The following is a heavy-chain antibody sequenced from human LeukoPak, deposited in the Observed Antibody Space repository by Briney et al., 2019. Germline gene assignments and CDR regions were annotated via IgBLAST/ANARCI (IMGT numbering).Heavy chain of an antibody. D-gene: IGHD1-26*01. V-gene: IGHV3-7*04. CDR3: ARVSGSYRTCFDY. J-gene: IGHJ4*02. CDR2: IKQDGSEK. Sequence: GGSLRLSCAASGFTFSSYWMSWVRQAPGKGLEWVANIKQDGSEKYYVDSVKGRFTISRDNAKNSLYLQMNSLRAEDTAVYYCARVSGSYRTCFDYWGQGTLVTVSS. CDR1: GFTFSSYW.